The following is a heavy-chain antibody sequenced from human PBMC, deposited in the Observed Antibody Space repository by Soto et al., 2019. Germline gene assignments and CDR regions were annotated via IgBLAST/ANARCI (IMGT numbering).Heavy chain of an antibody. J-gene: IGHJ5*02. Sequence: SETLSLTCTVSGGSISSGGYYWSWIRQHPGKGLEWIGYIYYSGSTYDNPSLKSRVTISEDTSKNQFSLKLSSVTAADTAVYYCARVPYRYYYDSSGSWLWFDPWGQGTLVTVSS. CDR1: GGSISSGGYY. CDR2: IYYSGST. D-gene: IGHD3-22*01. V-gene: IGHV4-31*03. CDR3: ARVPYRYYYDSSGSWLWFDP.